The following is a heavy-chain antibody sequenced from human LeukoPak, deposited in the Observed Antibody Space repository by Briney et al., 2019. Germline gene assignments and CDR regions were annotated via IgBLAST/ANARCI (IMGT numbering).Heavy chain of an antibody. CDR2: INHSGST. J-gene: IGHJ4*02. CDR3: ARSGIEDIVLMVYAHFDC. D-gene: IGHD2-8*01. CDR1: GGSFSGYY. Sequence: SETLSLTCAVYGGSFSGYYWSWIRQPPGKGLEWIGEINHSGSTNYNPSLKSRVTISVDTPKNQFSLKVSSVTAADTAVYYCARSGIEDIVLMVYAHFDCWGQGTLVTVSS. V-gene: IGHV4-34*01.